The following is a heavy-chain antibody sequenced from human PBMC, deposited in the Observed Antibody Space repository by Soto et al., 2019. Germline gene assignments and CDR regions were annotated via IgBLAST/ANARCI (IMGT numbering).Heavy chain of an antibody. CDR2: IWYDGSNK. CDR3: ARSGGDSSGYYNWYFDL. V-gene: IGHV3-33*01. Sequence: ESGGGVVQPGRSLRLSCAASGFTFSSYGMHWVRQAPGKGLEWVAVIWYDGSNKYYADSVKGRFTISRDNSKNTLYLQMNSLRAKDTAVYYCARSGGDSSGYYNWYFDLWGRGTLVTVSS. CDR1: GFTFSSYG. D-gene: IGHD3-22*01. J-gene: IGHJ2*01.